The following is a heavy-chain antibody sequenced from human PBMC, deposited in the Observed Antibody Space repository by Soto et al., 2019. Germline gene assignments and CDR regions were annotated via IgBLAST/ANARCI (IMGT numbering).Heavy chain of an antibody. D-gene: IGHD6-13*01. Sequence: EVQLVESGGGLVQPGGSLRLSCAASGFTFSSYWMTWARQAPGKGLEWVASMNRDGSEKRYVDSVEDRFTISRDNAKNSLFLQMNSLSPDDTAVYYRVRDAGRRFDYCGQGSLVTVSS. V-gene: IGHV3-7*01. J-gene: IGHJ4*02. CDR1: GFTFSSYW. CDR3: VRDAGRRFDY. CDR2: MNRDGSEK.